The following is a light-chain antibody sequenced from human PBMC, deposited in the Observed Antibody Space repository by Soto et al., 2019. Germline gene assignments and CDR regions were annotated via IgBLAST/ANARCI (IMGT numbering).Light chain of an antibody. V-gene: IGKV3-15*01. CDR3: QQRTDRPPWT. J-gene: IGKJ1*01. CDR2: AAS. Sequence: EIVMTQSPATLSVSPGERATLSCRASQSVSSNLAWYQQKPGQAPRLLIYAASIRATDFPARFSGSGSGTEFTLSISSLEPEDFAVYYCQQRTDRPPWTFGQGTMVDIK. CDR1: QSVSSN.